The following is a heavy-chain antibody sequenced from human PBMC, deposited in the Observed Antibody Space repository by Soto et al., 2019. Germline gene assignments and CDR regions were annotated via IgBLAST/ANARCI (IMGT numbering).Heavy chain of an antibody. CDR1: GGSISSGGYY. CDR3: AASCVGCGGFNYYDMDV. D-gene: IGHD2-21*01. V-gene: IGHV4-31*03. J-gene: IGHJ6*02. CDR2: IYYSGGT. Sequence: QVQLQESGPGLVKPSQTLSLTCTVSGGSISSGGYYWSWIRQHPGKGLERIGYIYYSGGTDYNPSLKSGVTRSVDASMNRFSRKLGSVTAADTAVYYCAASCVGCGGFNYYDMDVWGQGTTVTVSS.